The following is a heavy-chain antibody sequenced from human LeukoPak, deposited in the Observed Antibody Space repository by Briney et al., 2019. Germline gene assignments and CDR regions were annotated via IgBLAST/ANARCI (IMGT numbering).Heavy chain of an antibody. D-gene: IGHD6-13*01. CDR3: ARSAIAAAGTHWDY. CDR2: IYYSGST. Sequence: SETLSLTCAVYGGSFSGYYWSWIRQPPGKGLEWIGYIYYSGSTNYNPSLKSRVTISVDTSKNRFSLKLSSVTAADTAVYYCARSAIAAAGTHWDYWGQGTLVTVSS. CDR1: GGSFSGYY. J-gene: IGHJ4*02. V-gene: IGHV4-59*08.